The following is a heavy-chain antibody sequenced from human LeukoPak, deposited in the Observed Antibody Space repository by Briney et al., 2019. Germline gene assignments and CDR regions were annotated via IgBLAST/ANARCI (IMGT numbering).Heavy chain of an antibody. V-gene: IGHV4-61*02. D-gene: IGHD1-26*01. CDR3: ARGLVRASGSYLYY. CDR2: IYTSGST. J-gene: IGHJ4*02. Sequence: SETLSLTCTVSGGSISSGSYYWSWIRQPAGKGLEWIGRIYTSGSTNYNPSLKSRVTISVDTSKNQFSLKLSSVTAADTAVYYCARGLVRASGSYLYYWGQGTLVTVSS. CDR1: GGSISSGSYY.